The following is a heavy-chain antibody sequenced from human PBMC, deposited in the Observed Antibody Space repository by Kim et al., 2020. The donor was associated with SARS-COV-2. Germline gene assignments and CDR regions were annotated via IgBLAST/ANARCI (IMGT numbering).Heavy chain of an antibody. Sequence: YADSVKGRFTVSRDNAKNTLYLQMDSLRDEDTALYYCAKDHESSGWPTFDYWGQGVLVTVSS. D-gene: IGHD3-22*01. V-gene: IGHV3-23*01. J-gene: IGHJ4*02. CDR3: AKDHESSGWPTFDY.